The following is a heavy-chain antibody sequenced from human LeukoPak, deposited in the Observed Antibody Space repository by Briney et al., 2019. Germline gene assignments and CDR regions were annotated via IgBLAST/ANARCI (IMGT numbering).Heavy chain of an antibody. D-gene: IGHD5-12*01. J-gene: IGHJ5*02. CDR2: TYYRSKWYN. CDR3: ARARLGGYSGYDYSWFDP. CDR1: GDSVSSNSAA. Sequence: SQTLSLTWAISGDSVSSNSAAWTWIRQSPSRGLEWLGGTYYRSKWYNDYAVSVKSRITINPDTSKNQFYLQLNSVTPEDTAVYYCARARLGGYSGYDYSWFDPWGQGTLVTVSS. V-gene: IGHV6-1*01.